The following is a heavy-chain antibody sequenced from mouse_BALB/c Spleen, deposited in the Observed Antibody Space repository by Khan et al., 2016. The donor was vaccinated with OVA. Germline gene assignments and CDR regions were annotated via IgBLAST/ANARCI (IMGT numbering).Heavy chain of an antibody. CDR1: GHTFTKFG. Sequence: QEVQSGPEVKKPGETVKISCKASGHTFTKFGMNWVKQAPGKGLKWMGWINTYTGEPTYADDFNGRFAFSLETSASTAYLQINNLKNEDTATYFCARPPYFSYVLDNWGQGTSVTGSS. D-gene: IGHD2-10*01. CDR3: ARPPYFSYVLDN. V-gene: IGHV9-3-1*01. CDR2: INTYTGEP. J-gene: IGHJ4*01.